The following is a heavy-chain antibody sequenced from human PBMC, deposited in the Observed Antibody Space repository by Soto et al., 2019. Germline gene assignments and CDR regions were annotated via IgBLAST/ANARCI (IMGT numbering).Heavy chain of an antibody. Sequence: GGSLRLSCAASGFTFSDYYMSWIRQAPGKGLEWVSYISNRGSTIYYADSVKGRFTISRDNAKSSLFLQMNSLRAEDTAVYYCARDHIAMLTATPPGYFQLWGQGTLVTVSS. CDR1: GFTFSDYY. J-gene: IGHJ1*01. CDR2: ISNRGSTI. D-gene: IGHD2-15*01. V-gene: IGHV3-11*01. CDR3: ARDHIAMLTATPPGYFQL.